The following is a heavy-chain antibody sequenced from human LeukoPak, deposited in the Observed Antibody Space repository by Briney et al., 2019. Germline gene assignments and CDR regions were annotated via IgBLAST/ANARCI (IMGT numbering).Heavy chain of an antibody. J-gene: IGHJ4*02. Sequence: GGSLRLXCAASGFTFSSYSMNWVRQAPGKGLEWVSSISSSSSYIYYADSVKGRFTISRDNAKNSLYLQMNSLRAEDTAVYYCARIRDYYDSSGIEDYWGQGTLVTVSS. CDR3: ARIRDYYDSSGIEDY. D-gene: IGHD3-22*01. CDR2: ISSSSSYI. CDR1: GFTFSSYS. V-gene: IGHV3-21*01.